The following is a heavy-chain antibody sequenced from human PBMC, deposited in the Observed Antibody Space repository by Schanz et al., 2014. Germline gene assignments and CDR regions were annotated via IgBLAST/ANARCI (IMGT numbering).Heavy chain of an antibody. CDR1: GFTFSSYA. V-gene: IGHV3-23*04. J-gene: IGHJ1*01. CDR3: AKIERNED. D-gene: IGHD1-1*01. CDR2: IGTSGGT. Sequence: VQVVQSGGGLVKPGGSLRLSCAASGFTFSSYAMSWVRQAPGKGLEWVSTIGTSGGTNYAESVKGRFTISRDNSKNTLYLQMNSLRAEDTAVYFCAKIERNEDWGQGTLVTVSS.